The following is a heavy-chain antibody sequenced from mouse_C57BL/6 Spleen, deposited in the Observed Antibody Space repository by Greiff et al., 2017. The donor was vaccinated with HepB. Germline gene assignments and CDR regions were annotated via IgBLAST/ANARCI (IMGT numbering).Heavy chain of an antibody. V-gene: IGHV14-4*01. D-gene: IGHD2-5*01. CDR2: IDPENGDT. CDR1: GFNIKDDY. CDR3: TAVHSNYLFYAMDY. Sequence: VQLQQSGAELVRPGASVKLSCTASGFNIKDDYMHWVKQRPEQGLEWIGWIDPENGDTEYASKFQGKATITADTSSNTAYLQLSSLTSEDTAVYYCTAVHSNYLFYAMDYWGQGTSVTVSS. J-gene: IGHJ4*01.